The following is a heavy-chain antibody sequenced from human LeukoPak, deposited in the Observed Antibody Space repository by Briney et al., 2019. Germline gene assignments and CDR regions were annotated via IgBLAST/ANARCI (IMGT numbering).Heavy chain of an antibody. D-gene: IGHD1-26*01. CDR3: ARARATSPDAFDI. J-gene: IGHJ3*02. V-gene: IGHV4-34*01. Sequence: SETLSLTCAVYGGSFSGYYWSWIRQPPGKGLEWIGEINHSGSTNYNPSLKSRVTISVDTSKNQFSLKLSSVTAADTAVYYCARARATSPDAFDIWGQGTMVTVSS. CDR1: GGSFSGYY. CDR2: INHSGST.